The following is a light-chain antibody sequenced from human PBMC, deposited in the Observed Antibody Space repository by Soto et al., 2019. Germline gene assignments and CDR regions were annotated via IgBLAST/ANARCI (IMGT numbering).Light chain of an antibody. J-gene: IGLJ3*02. CDR3: CAYAGSGTVV. CDR2: EAT. Sequence: QSALTQPASVSGSPEQSITISCTGTSNDVGRYNLVSWYQQHPGKAPKVMIYEATKRPSGVSNRFSGSKSGNTASLTISGLQAEDGADYYCCAYAGSGTVVFGAGTKVTVL. V-gene: IGLV2-23*01. CDR1: SNDVGRYNL.